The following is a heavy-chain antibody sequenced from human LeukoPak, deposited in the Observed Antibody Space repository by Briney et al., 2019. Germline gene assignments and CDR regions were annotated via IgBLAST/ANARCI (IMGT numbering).Heavy chain of an antibody. CDR3: AGWTMTREYYFDY. CDR1: GGSISSSTYY. CDR2: IYYSETT. V-gene: IGHV4-39*01. Sequence: PSETLSLTCTVSGGSISSSTYYWGWIRQPPGKGLEWIGTIYYSETTYYNPSLKSRVTISVDTSKNQFSLKLSSVTAADTAVYYCAGWTMTREYYFDYWGQGTLVTVSS. J-gene: IGHJ4*02. D-gene: IGHD3-22*01.